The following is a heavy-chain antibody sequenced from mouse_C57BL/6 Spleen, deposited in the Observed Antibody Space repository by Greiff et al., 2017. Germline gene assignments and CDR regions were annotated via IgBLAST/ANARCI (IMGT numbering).Heavy chain of an antibody. CDR2: IYPGSGST. CDR3: ARVDDYYAMDY. CDR1: GYTFTSYW. V-gene: IGHV1-55*01. J-gene: IGHJ4*01. Sequence: QVQLQQSGAELVKPGASVKMSCKASGYTFTSYWITWVKQRPGQGLEWIGDIYPGSGSTNYNEKFKSKATLTVDTSSSTAYMQLSSLTSEDSAVYYCARVDDYYAMDYWGQGTSVTVSS.